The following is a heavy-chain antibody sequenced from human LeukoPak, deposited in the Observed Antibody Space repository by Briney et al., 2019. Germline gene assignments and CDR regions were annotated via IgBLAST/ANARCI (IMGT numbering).Heavy chain of an antibody. V-gene: IGHV4-34*01. CDR1: GGSSTGYY. Sequence: PSETLSLTCAVYGGSSTGYYWSWIRQPPGKGLEWIGEINDSGSTNYNPSLKSRVTISVDKSKNQFSLKLSSVTAADTAVYYCARRSLRAETYWGQGTLVTVSS. CDR2: INDSGST. D-gene: IGHD5-24*01. CDR3: ARRSLRAETY. J-gene: IGHJ4*02.